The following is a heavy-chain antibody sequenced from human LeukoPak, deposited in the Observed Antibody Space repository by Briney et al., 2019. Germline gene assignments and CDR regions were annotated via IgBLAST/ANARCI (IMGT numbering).Heavy chain of an antibody. J-gene: IGHJ4*02. CDR2: SATTKPNSCTT. D-gene: IGHD3-10*01. Sequence: GGSLRLSCAGAGFSITDHHMDWVRQAPGKGLEWIGRSATTKPNSCTTQYAASVRGRFTISRDDSQNSLYLHVNSLKAEDTAVYYCARHLSYGSGSYYNFGYWGQGTLVTVSS. CDR1: GFSITDHH. V-gene: IGHV3-72*01. CDR3: ARHLSYGSGSYYNFGY.